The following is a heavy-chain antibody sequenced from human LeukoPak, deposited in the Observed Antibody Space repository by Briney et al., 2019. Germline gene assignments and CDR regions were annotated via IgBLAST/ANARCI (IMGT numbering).Heavy chain of an antibody. D-gene: IGHD2-2*02. V-gene: IGHV3-30*02. CDR3: ARDPYCSSSSCYTWWFDP. Sequence: PGGSLRLSCAASGFTFSSYGMHWVRLAPGKGLEWVAFIQYDGSTKYYADSVKGRFTISRDNSKNTLYLQMNSLRAEDTAVYYCARDPYCSSSSCYTWWFDPWGQGTLVTVSA. CDR1: GFTFSSYG. CDR2: IQYDGSTK. J-gene: IGHJ5*02.